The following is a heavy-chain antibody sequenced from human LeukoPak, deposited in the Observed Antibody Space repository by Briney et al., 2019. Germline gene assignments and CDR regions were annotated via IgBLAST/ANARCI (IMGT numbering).Heavy chain of an antibody. CDR1: GFTFSSSW. CDR2: MNSDGRTT. CDR3: VRGLNGNSDS. J-gene: IGHJ4*02. V-gene: IGHV3-74*01. D-gene: IGHD2-8*01. Sequence: GGSLRLSCAAFGFTFSSSWMHWVRQAPGKGLIWVSRMNSDGRTTTYADSVKGRFTISRDNAKNTLFLQMNSLTADDTAVYYCVRGLNGNSDSWGQGALVTVSS.